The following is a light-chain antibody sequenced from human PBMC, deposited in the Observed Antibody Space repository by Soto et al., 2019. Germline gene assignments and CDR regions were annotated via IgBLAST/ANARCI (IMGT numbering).Light chain of an antibody. CDR1: RTISRY. CDR3: QQSYGTPNT. CDR2: AAS. Sequence: DIQMTQSPSSLSASVGDRVTISCRAGRTISRYLNWYQQKPGKAPKLLIYAASTLQSGVPSRFSGGGSGTDFTLTTSSLQPEDFATYYCQQSYGTPNTFGPGTKVDIK. J-gene: IGKJ3*01. V-gene: IGKV1-39*01.